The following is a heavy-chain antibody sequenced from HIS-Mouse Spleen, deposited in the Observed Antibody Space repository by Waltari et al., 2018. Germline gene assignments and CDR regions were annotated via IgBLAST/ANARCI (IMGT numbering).Heavy chain of an antibody. CDR3: AREIPYSSSWYDWYFDL. Sequence: QLQLPDSGPGLVHPSEALSLPRPVSAGPLSRCCSYCGWMLQPQGKGLEWIGSIYYSGSTYYNPSLKSRVTISVDTSKNQFSLKLSSVTAADTAVYYCAREIPYSSSWYDWYFDLWGRGTLVTVSS. CDR2: IYYSGST. D-gene: IGHD6-13*01. CDR1: AGPLSRCCSY. V-gene: IGHV4-39*07. J-gene: IGHJ2*01.